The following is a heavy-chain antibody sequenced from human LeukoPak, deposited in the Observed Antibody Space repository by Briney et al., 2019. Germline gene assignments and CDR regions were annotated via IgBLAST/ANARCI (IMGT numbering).Heavy chain of an antibody. V-gene: IGHV4-39*01. Sequence: SETLSLNCSVSGGSMSGDSYFWGLIRQPPGKGLEWIGGVSNSGNNYYNPSLKSRVTISVDTSKIQFSLRLTSVTAADTAVYYCARQLRYYYDSSDYYHAFDVCGPGALVTVSS. CDR2: VSNSGNN. CDR1: GGSMSGDSYF. D-gene: IGHD3-22*01. J-gene: IGHJ3*01. CDR3: ARQLRYYYDSSDYYHAFDV.